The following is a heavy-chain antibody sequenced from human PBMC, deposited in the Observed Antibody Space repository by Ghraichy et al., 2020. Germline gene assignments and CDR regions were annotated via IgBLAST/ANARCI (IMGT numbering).Heavy chain of an antibody. Sequence: GGSLRLACAASGFTFSAYWMHWVRQTPGKGLVWVSRINTDGSSISYADSVKGRFTISRDNAKNTLYLQMNSLRAEDTAVYYCARWYYGSGNSIDYWGQGTLVTVSS. D-gene: IGHD3-10*01. J-gene: IGHJ4*02. V-gene: IGHV3-74*01. CDR2: INTDGSSI. CDR1: GFTFSAYW. CDR3: ARWYYGSGNSIDY.